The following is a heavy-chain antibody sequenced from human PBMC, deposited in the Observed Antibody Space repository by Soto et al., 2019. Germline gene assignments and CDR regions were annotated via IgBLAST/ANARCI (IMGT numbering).Heavy chain of an antibody. CDR3: AGGAMVTPYYYGLGV. CDR1: GFTSSNYS. CDR2: TSGSGHYI. D-gene: IGHD5-18*01. Sequence: EVRLLESGGGLVQPGGSLRLYCAGSGFTSSNYSMSWVRQAPGKGLEWVSTTSGSGHYIQYRDSVKGRFTISRNNSKNTLYRQMNSLRAEDTAVYYCAGGAMVTPYYYGLGVWRQGTTVTVSS. V-gene: IGHV3-23*01. J-gene: IGHJ6*02.